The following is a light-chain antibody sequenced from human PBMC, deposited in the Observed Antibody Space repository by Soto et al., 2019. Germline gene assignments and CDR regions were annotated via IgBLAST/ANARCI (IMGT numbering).Light chain of an antibody. CDR2: EVS. J-gene: IGLJ2*01. CDR3: TSKTSRSYVV. Sequence: QSALTQPASVSGSPGQSITMSCTGTSSDVGGYNYVSWYQQHPGKAPKLMIYEVSNRPSGVSDRFSGSKSGNTASLTISGLQAEDEADYYCTSKTSRSYVVFGGGTKLTVL. CDR1: SSDVGGYNY. V-gene: IGLV2-14*01.